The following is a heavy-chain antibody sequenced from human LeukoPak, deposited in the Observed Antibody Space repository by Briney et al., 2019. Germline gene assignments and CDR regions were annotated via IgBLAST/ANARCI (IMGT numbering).Heavy chain of an antibody. CDR2: IYTSGST. V-gene: IGHV4-4*07. Sequence: SETLSLTCTVSGGSISSYYWSWIRQPAGKGLEWIGRIYTSGSTNYNPSLKSRVTISVDTSKNQFSLKLSSVTAADTAVYYCARGPYYYDSSGYYLGYWGQGTLVTVSS. CDR3: ARGPYYYDSSGYYLGY. CDR1: GGSISSYY. D-gene: IGHD3-22*01. J-gene: IGHJ4*02.